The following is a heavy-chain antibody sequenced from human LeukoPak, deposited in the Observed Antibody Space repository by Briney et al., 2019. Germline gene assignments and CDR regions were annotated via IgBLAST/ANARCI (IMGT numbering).Heavy chain of an antibody. J-gene: IGHJ6*03. D-gene: IGHD3-22*01. CDR1: GGSISSNNW. Sequence: PSETLSLTCAVSGGSISSNNWWIWVRQSPEKGLEWIGEIYHDGSTNYNPSLKSRVTISMDKSKNQLSLKLSSVTAADTAVYYCARVVGGYPPELYYYMDVWGKGTTVTVSS. V-gene: IGHV4-4*02. CDR2: IYHDGST. CDR3: ARVVGGYPPELYYYMDV.